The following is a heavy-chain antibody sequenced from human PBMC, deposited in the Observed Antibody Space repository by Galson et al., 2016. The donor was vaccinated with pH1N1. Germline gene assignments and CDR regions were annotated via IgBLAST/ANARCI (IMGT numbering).Heavy chain of an antibody. CDR2: IFPGDSDT. J-gene: IGHJ6*03. CDR1: GSSFTNYW. D-gene: IGHD2-21*01. V-gene: IGHV5-51*03. Sequence: QSGAEVKKPGDSLKIPCKASGSSFTNYWIGWVRQMPGKGLEWMGIIFPGDSDTRYSPSFQGQVTISADKSISTAYLQWNSLRASDPAMYYCARSPADPGYSYYYMDVWGKGTTVSVSS. CDR3: ARSPADPGYSYYYMDV.